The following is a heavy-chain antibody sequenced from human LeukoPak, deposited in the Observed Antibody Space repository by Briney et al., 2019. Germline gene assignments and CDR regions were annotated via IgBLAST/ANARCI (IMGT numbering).Heavy chain of an antibody. J-gene: IGHJ4*02. Sequence: GGSLRLSCAASGFTFSSYSMNWVRQAPGEGLEWVSSISSSSSYIYYADSVKGRFTISRDDAKNSLYLQMNSLRAEDTAVYYCARQGIAAAGMVDYWGQGTLVTVSS. V-gene: IGHV3-21*01. CDR1: GFTFSSYS. D-gene: IGHD6-13*01. CDR2: ISSSSSYI. CDR3: ARQGIAAAGMVDY.